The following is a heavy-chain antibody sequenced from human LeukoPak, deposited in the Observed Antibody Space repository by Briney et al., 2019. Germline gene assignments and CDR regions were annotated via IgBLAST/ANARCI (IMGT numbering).Heavy chain of an antibody. J-gene: IGHJ4*02. CDR2: INWNGGST. CDR1: GFTFDDYG. V-gene: IGHV3-20*04. CDR3: ARAGGSSSGTSFDY. Sequence: GGSLRLSCAASGFTFDDYGMSWVRQAPGKGLEWVSGINWNGGSTGYADSVKGRFTISRDNAKNSLYLQMNSLRAEDTALYYCARAGGSSSGTSFDYWGQGTLVTVSS. D-gene: IGHD6-13*01.